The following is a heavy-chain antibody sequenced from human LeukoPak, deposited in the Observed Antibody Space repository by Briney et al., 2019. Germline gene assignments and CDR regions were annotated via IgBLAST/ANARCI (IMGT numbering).Heavy chain of an antibody. V-gene: IGHV3-21*06. CDR2: ISSSSSYI. D-gene: IGHD3-16*01. J-gene: IGHJ3*02. CDR1: GFTFSSYS. CDR3: ARGIRGKGDPDAFDI. Sequence: GGSLRLSCAASGFTFSSYSMSWVRQAPGKGLEWVSSISSSSSYIYYADSVKGRFTISRDNAKNSLYLQMNSLRVEDTAVYYCARGIRGKGDPDAFDIWGQGTMVTVSS.